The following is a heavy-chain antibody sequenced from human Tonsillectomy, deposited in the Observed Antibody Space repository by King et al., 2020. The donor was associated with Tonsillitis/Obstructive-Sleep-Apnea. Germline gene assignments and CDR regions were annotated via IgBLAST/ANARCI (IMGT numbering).Heavy chain of an antibody. CDR1: GGSISSHY. D-gene: IGHD2-15*01. V-gene: IGHV4-59*11. CDR2: IYYSGNT. J-gene: IGHJ6*02. Sequence: VQLQESGPGLVKPSETLSLTCTISGGSISSHYWSWIRPHPGEGLEWIGYIYYSGNTNYNHSLESRVTISIDTSKNHFSLRLSTVTAADSAMYYCARLVDWSYDLDVWGPGTTVSVSS. CDR3: ARLVDWSYDLDV.